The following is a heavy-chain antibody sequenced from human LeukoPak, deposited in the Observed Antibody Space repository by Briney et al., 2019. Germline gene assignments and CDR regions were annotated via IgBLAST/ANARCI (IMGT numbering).Heavy chain of an antibody. CDR3: ARRWYYDSSGRYWYFDL. CDR2: IYYRGST. D-gene: IGHD3-22*01. J-gene: IGHJ2*01. V-gene: IGHV4-59*08. Sequence: PSETLSLTCTVSGGSISSYYWSWIRQPPGKGLEWIGYIYYRGSTNYNPSLKSRVTISVDTSKNQFSLKLSSVTAADTAVYYCARRWYYDSSGRYWYFDLWGRGTLVTVSS. CDR1: GGSISSYY.